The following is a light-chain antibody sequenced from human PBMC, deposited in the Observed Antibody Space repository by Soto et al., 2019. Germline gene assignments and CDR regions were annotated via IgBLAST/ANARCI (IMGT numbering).Light chain of an antibody. CDR2: LGS. CDR3: KQALHSTLS. Sequence: DIVLTQSPLSLPVTPGKPASISCRSSQSLLHRNGYNYLDWYLQKPGQSPQLLIYLGSNRASGVPDRFSGSGSGTDFTLKISRVEAEDVGIYYCKQALHSTLSFGGGTKV. CDR1: QSLLHRNGYNY. J-gene: IGKJ4*01. V-gene: IGKV2-28*01.